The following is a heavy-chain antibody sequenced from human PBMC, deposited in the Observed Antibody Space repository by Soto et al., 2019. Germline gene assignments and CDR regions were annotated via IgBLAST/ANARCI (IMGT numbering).Heavy chain of an antibody. CDR2: ISSSSSTI. V-gene: IGHV3-48*02. Sequence: GGSLRLSCAASGFTFSSYSMNWVRQAPGKGLEWVSYISSSSSTIYYADSVKGRFTISRDNAKNSLYLQMNSLRDEDTAVYYCARDLRLRKGGIVATITYFDYWGQGTLVTVSS. CDR3: ARDLRLRKGGIVATITYFDY. J-gene: IGHJ4*02. CDR1: GFTFSSYS. D-gene: IGHD5-12*01.